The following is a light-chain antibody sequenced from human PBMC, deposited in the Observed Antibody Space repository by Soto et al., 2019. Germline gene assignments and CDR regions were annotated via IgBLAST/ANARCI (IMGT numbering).Light chain of an antibody. CDR3: QKYHSAPFT. CDR2: VAS. Sequence: DIQMTQSPSPLSASVGDRVTITCRASQAISNSLAWYQQKPGKVPKVLIYVASTLQSGVPSRFSGSGSGTDFTLTITSLQPEDVATYFCQKYHSAPFTFGPGTKLDIK. V-gene: IGKV1-27*01. CDR1: QAISNS. J-gene: IGKJ3*01.